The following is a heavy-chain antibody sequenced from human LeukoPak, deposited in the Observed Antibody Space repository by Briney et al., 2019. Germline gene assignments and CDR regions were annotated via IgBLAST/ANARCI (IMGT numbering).Heavy chain of an antibody. Sequence: ASVKVSCKASGYTFTGYYMHWVRQAPGQGLEWMGWINPNSGGTNYAQKFQGRVTMTRDTSISTAYMELSRLRPDDTAVYYCARDSRYCSGGSCYGGNWFDPWGQGTLVTVSS. CDR3: ARDSRYCSGGSCYGGNWFDP. J-gene: IGHJ5*02. D-gene: IGHD2-15*01. CDR2: INPNSGGT. V-gene: IGHV1-2*02. CDR1: GYTFTGYY.